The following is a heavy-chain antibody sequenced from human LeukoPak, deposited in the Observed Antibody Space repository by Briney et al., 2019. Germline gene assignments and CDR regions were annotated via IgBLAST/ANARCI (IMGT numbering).Heavy chain of an antibody. CDR1: GFTFSSYD. J-gene: IGHJ4*02. CDR3: ARRRGSYSDDY. D-gene: IGHD1-26*01. V-gene: IGHV3-48*01. CDR2: ISSRGTTM. Sequence: GGSLRLSCAASGFTFSSYDMNWVRQAPGKGPEWVSYISSRGTTMYYADSVKGRFTISRDNAKKSLDLQVNSLRAEDTAVYYCARRRGSYSDDYWGQGTLVTVSS.